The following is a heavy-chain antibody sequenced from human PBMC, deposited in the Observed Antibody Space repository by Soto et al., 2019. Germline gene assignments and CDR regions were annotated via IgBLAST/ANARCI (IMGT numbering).Heavy chain of an antibody. D-gene: IGHD2-21*01. CDR1: GGSFSDDY. J-gene: IGHJ4*02. CDR3: GRRPKAMVVANF. V-gene: IGHV4-34*01. CDR2: INQGGNT. Sequence: SSETLSLTCAVSGGSFSDDYWSWIRQAPGKGLEWIGEINQGGNTNYNPSVKSRVTMSVDTSRKQVYLKVTSVTAADTAVYYCGRRPKAMVVANFWGQGTLVTVSS.